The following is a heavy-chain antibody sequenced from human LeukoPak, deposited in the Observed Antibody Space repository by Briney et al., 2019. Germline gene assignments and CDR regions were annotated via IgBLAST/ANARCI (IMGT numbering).Heavy chain of an antibody. CDR2: IYYSGST. CDR1: GGSISSGGYY. Sequence: PSQTLSLTCTVSGGSISSGGYYWSWIRQHPGKGLEWIGYIYYSGSTYYNPSLESRVTISVDTSKNQFSLKLSSVTAADTAVYYCARDTRYCSSTSCQAAFDYWGQGTLVTVSS. CDR3: ARDTRYCSSTSCQAAFDY. D-gene: IGHD2-2*01. V-gene: IGHV4-31*03. J-gene: IGHJ4*02.